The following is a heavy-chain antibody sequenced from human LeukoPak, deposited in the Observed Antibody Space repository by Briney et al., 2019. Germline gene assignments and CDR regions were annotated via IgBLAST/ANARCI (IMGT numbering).Heavy chain of an antibody. V-gene: IGHV3-53*01. CDR1: GFTVSSNY. D-gene: IGHD3-10*01. Sequence: GGSLRLSCAASGFTVSSNYMSWVRQAPGMGLEWVSVIYSGGSTYYADSVKGRFTISRDNSKSTLYIQMNSLRAEDTAVCYCARAKPKNMVRGLIMRRESRYYFDYWGQGTLVTVAS. J-gene: IGHJ4*02. CDR3: ARAKPKNMVRGLIMRRESRYYFDY. CDR2: IYSGGST.